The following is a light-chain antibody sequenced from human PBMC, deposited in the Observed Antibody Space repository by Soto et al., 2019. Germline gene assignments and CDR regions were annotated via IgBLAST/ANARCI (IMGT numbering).Light chain of an antibody. CDR2: DVS. V-gene: IGLV2-14*04. J-gene: IGLJ1*01. CDR1: NSDGGGYNY. CDR3: SSYTSSSTRV. Sequence: NNSDGGGYNYVSWYQQHPGQTPQLKVYDVSNRPSGVSNRFSGSKSGNTASLTISGLQAEDEADYYCSSYTSSSTRVFGTGTKVTVL.